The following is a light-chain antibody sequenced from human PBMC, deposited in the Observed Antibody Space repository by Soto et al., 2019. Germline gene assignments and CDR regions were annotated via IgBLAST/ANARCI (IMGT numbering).Light chain of an antibody. CDR2: EVN. Sequence: QSALTQPPSASGSPGQSVTISCTGTSSDVGAYNYVSWYQQHPGKAPKLMIYEVNKRPSGVPDRFSASKSGNTASLTVSGLQAEDEAEYSCSSYVGTNTVIFGGGTQLTVL. CDR3: SSYVGTNTVI. V-gene: IGLV2-8*01. CDR1: SSDVGAYNY. J-gene: IGLJ2*01.